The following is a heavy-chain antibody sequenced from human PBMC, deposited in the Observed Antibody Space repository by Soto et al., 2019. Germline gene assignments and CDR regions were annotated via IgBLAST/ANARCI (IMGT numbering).Heavy chain of an antibody. Sequence: SVKVSCKASGGTFSSYAISWVRQAPGQGLEWMGGIIPIFGTANYAQKFQGRVTITADESTSTAYMELSSLRSEDTAVYYCARDRRLGYCSSTSCPGSNWFDPWGQGTLVTVSS. D-gene: IGHD2-2*01. CDR1: GGTFSSYA. CDR3: ARDRRLGYCSSTSCPGSNWFDP. CDR2: IIPIFGTA. J-gene: IGHJ5*02. V-gene: IGHV1-69*13.